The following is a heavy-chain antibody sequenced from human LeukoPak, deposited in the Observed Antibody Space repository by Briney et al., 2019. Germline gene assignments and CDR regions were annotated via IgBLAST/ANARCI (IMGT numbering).Heavy chain of an antibody. CDR2: IIPIFGTA. Sequence: SVKVSCKASGGTFSSYAICWVRQAPGQGLEWMGGIIPIFGTANYAQKFQGRVTITADESTSTAYMEVRSLRSEDTAVYYCARTQRPDYYDSSGPIDYWGQGTLVTVSS. J-gene: IGHJ4*02. CDR1: GGTFSSYA. V-gene: IGHV1-69*13. CDR3: ARTQRPDYYDSSGPIDY. D-gene: IGHD3-22*01.